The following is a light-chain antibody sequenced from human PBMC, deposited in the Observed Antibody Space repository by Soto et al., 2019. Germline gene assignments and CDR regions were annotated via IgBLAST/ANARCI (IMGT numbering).Light chain of an antibody. CDR2: GSS. Sequence: DTVMTQSPATLSVSPGERATLSCRASQSVNSDLAWYQKKPGQAPRLLIYGSSTRATGIPARFSGGGSGTEFTLTISSLQSEDFAVYYCQQNNNWPRTFGQGTKV. J-gene: IGKJ1*01. CDR3: QQNNNWPRT. V-gene: IGKV3-15*01. CDR1: QSVNSD.